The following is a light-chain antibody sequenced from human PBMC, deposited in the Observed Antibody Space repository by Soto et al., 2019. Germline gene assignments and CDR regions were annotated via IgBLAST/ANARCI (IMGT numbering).Light chain of an antibody. V-gene: IGLV1-44*01. CDR1: GSNIGSHT. CDR2: SND. Sequence: QSVLTQPPSASGTPGQRVTISCSGSGSNIGSHTVSWYQQLPGTALNLLIYSNDQRPSGVPDRFSGSKSGTSASLAISGLQSEDEADYYCAAWDDSLSGAVFGGGTQLTVL. J-gene: IGLJ7*01. CDR3: AAWDDSLSGAV.